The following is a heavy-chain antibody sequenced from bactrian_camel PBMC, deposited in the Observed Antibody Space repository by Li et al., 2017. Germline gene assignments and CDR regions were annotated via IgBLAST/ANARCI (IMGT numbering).Heavy chain of an antibody. CDR3: STSRTTY. CDR1: GFTFSSYN. Sequence: VQLVESGGGLVQPGGSLRLSCAASGFTFSSYNMAWVRQAPGKGLEWISSFASDGSTSYSDSVKGRFTISQGNAKTTLYLQMNSLKTEDTAVYYCSTSRTTYWGQGTQVTVS. V-gene: IGHV3S10*01. CDR2: FASDGST. J-gene: IGHJ4*01.